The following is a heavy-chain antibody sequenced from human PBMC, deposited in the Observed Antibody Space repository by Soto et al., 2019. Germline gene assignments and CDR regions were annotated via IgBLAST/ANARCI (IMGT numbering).Heavy chain of an antibody. Sequence: QVQLQESGPGLVKPSETLSLTCTVSGGSISSYYWSWIRQPPGKGLEWIGYIYYSGITNYNPSLKSRVTISVDTPKNQFSPKLSSVTAADTAMYYCARHAGVAGSSWYYFDYWGQGTLVTVSS. J-gene: IGHJ4*02. CDR3: ARHAGVAGSSWYYFDY. CDR2: IYYSGIT. V-gene: IGHV4-59*08. D-gene: IGHD6-13*01. CDR1: GGSISSYY.